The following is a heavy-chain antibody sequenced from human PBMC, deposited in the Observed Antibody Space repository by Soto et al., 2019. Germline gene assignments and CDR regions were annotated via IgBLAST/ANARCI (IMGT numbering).Heavy chain of an antibody. J-gene: IGHJ4*02. D-gene: IGHD6-6*01. CDR3: ARSIANTVSAMGY. Sequence: GGSLRLSCTASGLTFTSSSFHWVRQAPGKGLEWVAVISENGDRQYSTESVRGRFLISRDSSKNTVYLQMNSLRPEDTGVYFCARSIANTVSAMGYWGQGALVTVSS. CDR1: GLTFTSSS. V-gene: IGHV3-30-3*01. CDR2: ISENGDRQ.